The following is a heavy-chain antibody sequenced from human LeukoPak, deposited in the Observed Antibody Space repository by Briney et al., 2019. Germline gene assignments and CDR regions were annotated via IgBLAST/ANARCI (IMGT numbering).Heavy chain of an antibody. J-gene: IGHJ3*02. CDR2: ISAYNGNT. D-gene: IGHD2-15*01. Sequence: ASVKVSCRASGYTFTSYRISWVRQAPGQGLEWMGWISAYNGNTNYAQKLQGRVTMTTDTSTSTAYMELRSLRSDDTAVYYCARERDCSGGSCYSDAFDIWGQGTMVTVSS. CDR1: GYTFTSYR. V-gene: IGHV1-18*01. CDR3: ARERDCSGGSCYSDAFDI.